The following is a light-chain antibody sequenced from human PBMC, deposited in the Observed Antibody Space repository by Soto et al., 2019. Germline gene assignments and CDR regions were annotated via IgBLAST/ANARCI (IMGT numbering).Light chain of an antibody. CDR2: GAS. Sequence: IAFTQSPATLSVSPGERATLSCRASQSISNKLAWYQQKPGQAPRLLIYGASTRATGIPARFSGSGSGTAFTLTISSLQSEDFAVYYCQQYDNWPPWTFGQGTKVDI. CDR3: QQYDNWPPWT. V-gene: IGKV3-15*01. CDR1: QSISNK. J-gene: IGKJ1*01.